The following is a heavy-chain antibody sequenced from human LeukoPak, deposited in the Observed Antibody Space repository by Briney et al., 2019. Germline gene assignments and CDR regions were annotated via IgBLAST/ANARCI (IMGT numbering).Heavy chain of an antibody. CDR1: GGTFSSYA. D-gene: IGHD4-17*01. Sequence: SVKVSCKASGGTFSSYAISWVRQAPGQGLEWMGGIIPIFGTAIYAQKFQGRVTMTEDTSTDTAYMELSSLRSEDTAVYYCATDFYGDYLYYWGQGTLVTVSS. J-gene: IGHJ4*02. CDR3: ATDFYGDYLYY. CDR2: IIPIFGTA. V-gene: IGHV1-69*06.